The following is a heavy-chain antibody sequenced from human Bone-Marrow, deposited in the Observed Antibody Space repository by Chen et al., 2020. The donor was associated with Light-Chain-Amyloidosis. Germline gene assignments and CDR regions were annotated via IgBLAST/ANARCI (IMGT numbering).Heavy chain of an antibody. D-gene: IGHD3-10*01. CDR3: ARDYYYGSGSYDKWEDYFDY. J-gene: IGHJ4*02. CDR1: GYTFIRYG. V-gene: IGHV1-18*01. CDR2: IGAYDGRT. Sequence: QVQPVQSGAEVKRPGASVKVSCKASGYTFIRYGMSWVRQAPGQGLEWMGWIGAYDGRTNYAQKFQGRVTMTTDTSTGTAYMELRSLRSDDTAVYYCARDYYYGSGSYDKWEDYFDYWGQGTLVTVSS.